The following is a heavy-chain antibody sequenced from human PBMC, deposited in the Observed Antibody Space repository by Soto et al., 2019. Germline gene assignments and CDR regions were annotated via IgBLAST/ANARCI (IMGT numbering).Heavy chain of an antibody. D-gene: IGHD2-2*01. V-gene: IGHV1-2*04. CDR3: ARGGYCSSTSCHLYYYYGMDV. Sequence: ASVKVSCMASGYTFTGYYMHWVRQAPGQGLEWMGWINPNSGGTNYAQKFQGWVTMTRDTSISTAYMELSRLRSDDTAVYYCARGGYCSSTSCHLYYYYGMDVWGQGTTVTVSS. CDR2: INPNSGGT. J-gene: IGHJ6*02. CDR1: GYTFTGYY.